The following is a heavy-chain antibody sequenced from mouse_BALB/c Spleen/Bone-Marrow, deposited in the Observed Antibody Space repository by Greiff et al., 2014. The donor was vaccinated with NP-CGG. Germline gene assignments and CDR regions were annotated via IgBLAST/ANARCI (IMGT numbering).Heavy chain of an antibody. V-gene: IGHV2-2*02. CDR1: GFSLTTYG. J-gene: IGHJ1*01. Sequence: VKLMESGPGLVQPSQSLSITCTVSGFSLTTYGVRWVRQSPGKGLEWLGVIWSGGSTDYNAAFISRLSINKDNSKSQVFFKMNSLQANDTAIYYCARINYGSRRYWYFDVWGAGTTVTVSS. CDR3: ARINYGSRRYWYFDV. CDR2: IWSGGST. D-gene: IGHD1-1*01.